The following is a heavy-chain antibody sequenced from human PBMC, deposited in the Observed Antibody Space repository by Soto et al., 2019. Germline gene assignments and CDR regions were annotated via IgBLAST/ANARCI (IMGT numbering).Heavy chain of an antibody. Sequence: EVQLLESGGGLVQPGGSLRLSCAASGFTFSSYARSWVRQAPGKGLEWVSAISGSGGSTYYADSVKGRFTISRDNSKNTLYLQMNSLRAEDTAVYYCAKGLYYYESSAYMGYWGQGTLVTVSS. CDR3: AKGLYYYESSAYMGY. J-gene: IGHJ4*02. V-gene: IGHV3-23*01. CDR2: ISGSGGST. D-gene: IGHD3-22*01. CDR1: GFTFSSYA.